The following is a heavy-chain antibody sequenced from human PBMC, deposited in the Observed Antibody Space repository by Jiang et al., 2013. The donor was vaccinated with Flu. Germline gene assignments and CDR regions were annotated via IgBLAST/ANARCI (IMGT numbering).Heavy chain of an antibody. CDR1: GYSFTSYW. V-gene: IGHV5-51*03. D-gene: IGHD3-22*01. Sequence: GAEVKKPGESLKISCKGSGYSFTSYWIGWVRQMPGKGLEWMGIIYPGDSDTRYSPSFQGQVTISADKSISTAYLQWSSLKASDTAMYYCASSRLGYDSSGSINAFDIVGPRDNGHRLF. CDR3: ASSRLGYDSSGSINAFDI. J-gene: IGHJ3*02. CDR2: IYPGDSDT.